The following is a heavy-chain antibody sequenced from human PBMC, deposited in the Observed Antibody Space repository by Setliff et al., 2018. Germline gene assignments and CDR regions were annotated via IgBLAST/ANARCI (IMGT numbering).Heavy chain of an antibody. J-gene: IGHJ4*02. CDR1: GFLYSNNA. D-gene: IGHD3-22*01. Sequence: GGSLRLSCAASGFLYSNNAFHWVRQTPGKGLEWVAVISYDGTITHYVDSVKGRFSISRDNSQNTLYLQISSLKPEDTAVYYCASSHDSSGYYYSWYFDNWGQGTLVTVSS. CDR3: ASSHDSSGYYYSWYFDN. CDR2: ISYDGTIT. V-gene: IGHV3-30*04.